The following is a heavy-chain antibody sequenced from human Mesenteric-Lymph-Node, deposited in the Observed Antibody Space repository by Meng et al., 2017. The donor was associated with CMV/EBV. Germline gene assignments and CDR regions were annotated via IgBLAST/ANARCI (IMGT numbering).Heavy chain of an antibody. D-gene: IGHD5-12*01. CDR3: ARDGGYVSGWFDP. CDR1: GGSIRSGGYS. CDR2: IYHSGST. V-gene: IGHV4-30-2*01. Sequence: SGGSIRSGGYSWSWLRQPPGKGLEWIGYIYHSGSTYYNPSLKSRVTISVDTSKNQFSLKLSSVTAADTAVYYCARDGGYVSGWFDPWGQGTLVTVSS. J-gene: IGHJ5*02.